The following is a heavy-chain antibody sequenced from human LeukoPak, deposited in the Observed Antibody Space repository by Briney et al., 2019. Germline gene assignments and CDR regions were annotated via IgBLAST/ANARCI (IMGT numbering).Heavy chain of an antibody. CDR3: SRDHVLARVQNYFDY. CDR1: GFTFSSYE. D-gene: IGHD2-8*02. Sequence: GGSLRLSCATSGFTFSSYEMNWVRQAPGKGLECVSYISNSGRAIFYADSVKGRFTISRDNAKNSLYLQMNSLRAEDTAVYYCSRDHVLARVQNYFDYWGQGTLVTVSS. J-gene: IGHJ4*02. CDR2: ISNSGRAI. V-gene: IGHV3-48*03.